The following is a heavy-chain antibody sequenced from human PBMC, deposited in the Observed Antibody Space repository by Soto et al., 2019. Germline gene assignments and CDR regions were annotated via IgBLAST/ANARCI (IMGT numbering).Heavy chain of an antibody. Sequence: PSETLSLTCTVSGGSISNYYWSWNRQPPGKGLEWIGYIYYSGSINYNPSLKSRVTISEDTSKNQFSLKMSSVTAADTAVYYCAREIAVAGTHYFDYWGQGTLVTVSS. V-gene: IGHV4-59*01. D-gene: IGHD6-19*01. CDR2: IYYSGSI. CDR1: GGSISNYY. J-gene: IGHJ4*02. CDR3: AREIAVAGTHYFDY.